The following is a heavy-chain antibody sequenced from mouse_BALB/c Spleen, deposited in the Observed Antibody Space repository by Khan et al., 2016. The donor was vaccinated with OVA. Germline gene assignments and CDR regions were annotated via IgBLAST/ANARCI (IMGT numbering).Heavy chain of an antibody. Sequence: EVQLQQSGAELGRPGSSVKLSCKTSGFTFTSYGIKWVKQRPGQGLEWIGYIYPGNGYTVYNEKFQGKATLTSDTSSSTAYMQLTSLTSEDSAIYCCAAAYYRNYFDYWGQGTTLTVSS. CDR1: GFTFTSYG. V-gene: IGHV1S134*01. D-gene: IGHD2-14*01. CDR3: AAAYYRNYFDY. J-gene: IGHJ2*01. CDR2: IYPGNGYT.